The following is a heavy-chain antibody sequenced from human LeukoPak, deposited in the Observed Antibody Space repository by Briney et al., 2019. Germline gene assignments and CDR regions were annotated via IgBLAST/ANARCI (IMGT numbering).Heavy chain of an antibody. CDR3: ARVLGGSYSPYFDY. Sequence: SETLSLTCTVSGGSISSYYWSWIRQPPGEGLEWIGYIYYSGSTNYNPSLKSRVTISVDTSKNQFSLKLSSVTAADTAVYYCARVLGGSYSPYFDYWGQGTLVTVSS. CDR2: IYYSGST. J-gene: IGHJ4*02. D-gene: IGHD1-26*01. CDR1: GGSISSYY. V-gene: IGHV4-59*01.